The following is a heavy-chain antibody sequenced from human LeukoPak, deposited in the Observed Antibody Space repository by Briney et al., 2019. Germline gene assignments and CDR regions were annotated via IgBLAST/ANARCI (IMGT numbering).Heavy chain of an antibody. V-gene: IGHV3-23*01. D-gene: IGHD3-16*02. CDR3: ASGGVIYGACCDF. J-gene: IGHJ1*01. Sequence: PGGSLRLSCEASGFTFSHYAMSWVRQAPGKGLEWVSDISGSGGNIYHADFVKGRFTISRDNHKNTLYLQMNSLGAEDTAVYYCASGGVIYGACCDFWGQGTLVTVSS. CDR2: ISGSGGNI. CDR1: GFTFSHYA.